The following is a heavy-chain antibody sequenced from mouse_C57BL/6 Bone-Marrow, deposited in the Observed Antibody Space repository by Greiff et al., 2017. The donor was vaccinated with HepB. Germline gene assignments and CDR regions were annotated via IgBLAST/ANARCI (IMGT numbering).Heavy chain of an antibody. D-gene: IGHD1-1*01. CDR2: IYPGSGNT. V-gene: IGHV1-76*01. J-gene: IGHJ1*03. CDR3: ALYYYGSSYEWYFDV. Sequence: VKLMESGAELVRPGASVKLSCKASGYTFTDYYINWVKQRPGQGLEWIARIYPGSGNTYYNEKFKGKATLTAEKSSSTAYMQLSSLTSEDSAVYFCALYYYGSSYEWYFDVWGTGTTVTVSS. CDR1: GYTFTDYY.